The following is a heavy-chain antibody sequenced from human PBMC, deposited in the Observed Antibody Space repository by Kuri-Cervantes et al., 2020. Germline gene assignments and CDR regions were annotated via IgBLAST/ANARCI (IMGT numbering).Heavy chain of an antibody. V-gene: IGHV3-7*01. CDR1: GFLYSSYW. CDR3: ARGLLTQDV. J-gene: IGHJ6*02. D-gene: IGHD3-16*01. Sequence: GGSLRLSCAASGFLYSSYWMTWVRQAPGKGLEWVANIKGDGSEKCYAASVEGRFTISRDNAKNSMFLQMSSLRVEDTAVYYCARGLLTQDVWGQGTTVTVSS. CDR2: IKGDGSEK.